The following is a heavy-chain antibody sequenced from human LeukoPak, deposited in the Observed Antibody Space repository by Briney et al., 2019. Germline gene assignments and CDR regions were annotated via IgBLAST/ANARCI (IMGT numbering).Heavy chain of an antibody. CDR3: AKAGYSGYDCRGRYYYYGMDV. CDR2: ISGSGGST. D-gene: IGHD5-12*01. CDR1: GFTFSSYA. Sequence: GGSLRLSCAASGFTFSSYAMSWVRQAPGKGLEWVSAISGSGGSTYYADSAKGRFTISRDNSKNTLYLQLNSLRAEDTAVYYCAKAGYSGYDCRGRYYYYGMDVWGQGTTVTVSS. J-gene: IGHJ6*02. V-gene: IGHV3-23*01.